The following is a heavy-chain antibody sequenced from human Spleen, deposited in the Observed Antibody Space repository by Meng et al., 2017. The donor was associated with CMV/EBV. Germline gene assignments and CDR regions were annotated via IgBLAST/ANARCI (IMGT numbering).Heavy chain of an antibody. V-gene: IGHV4-59*10. J-gene: IGHJ4*02. D-gene: IGHD1-26*01. Sequence: QWPLPQWGAGLLKPSATLSLTCAVYGGSFSGFYWSWIRQPAGKGLEWIGRIYTSGSTNYNPSLKSRVTMSVDTSKNQISLRLRSVTAADTAVYYCATGSGDFDHWGQGTLVTVSS. CDR1: GGSFSGFY. CDR2: IYTSGST. CDR3: ATGSGDFDH.